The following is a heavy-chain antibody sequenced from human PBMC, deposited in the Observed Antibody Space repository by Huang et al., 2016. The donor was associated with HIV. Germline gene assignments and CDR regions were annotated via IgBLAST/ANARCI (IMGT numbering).Heavy chain of an antibody. D-gene: IGHD5-12*01. J-gene: IGHJ6*03. CDR1: RFTFSNYA. CDR3: ARDLWLRDLYYYYYMDV. CDR2: ISYDGSNK. Sequence: QVQLVESGGGVVQPGRSLRLSCAASRFTFSNYAMHWVRQAPGKGLEWVAVISYDGSNKYYADSVKGRVTISRDNSKNTLYLQMNSLRAEDTAVYYCARDLWLRDLYYYYYMDVWGKGTTVTVSS. V-gene: IGHV3-30-3*01.